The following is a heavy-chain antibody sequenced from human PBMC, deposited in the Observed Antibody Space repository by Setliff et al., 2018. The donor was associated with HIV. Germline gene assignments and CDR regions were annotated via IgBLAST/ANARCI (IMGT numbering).Heavy chain of an antibody. CDR2: ISVSGGRT. CDR3: AEDLRFGRIIETGNFIDR. D-gene: IGHD3-9*01. Sequence: PGGSLRLSCAASGFTFSTYAMSWFRQAPGKGLEWVSSISVSGGRTNHADSVQGRFTISRDNSKNTLYVQMNSLRDEDTAVYYCAEDLRFGRIIETGNFIDRWGQGTQVTVSS. V-gene: IGHV3-23*01. CDR1: GFTFSTYA. J-gene: IGHJ5*02.